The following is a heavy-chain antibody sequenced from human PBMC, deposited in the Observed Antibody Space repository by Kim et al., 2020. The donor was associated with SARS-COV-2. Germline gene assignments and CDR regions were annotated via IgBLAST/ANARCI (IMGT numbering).Heavy chain of an antibody. V-gene: IGHV4-31*03. CDR3: ARLPYYGKCRPVPFDI. J-gene: IGHJ3*02. D-gene: IGHD1-26*01. Sequence: SETLSLTCTVSGGSISSGDYYWNWIRQHPGKGLEWIGYIYYSESTYYSPSYYNPTLKSRVTISVDTSQNQFSLRLTSLTAADTAVYYCARLPYYGKCRPVPFDIWGQGTMVTVSS. CDR2: IYYSESTYYSPS. CDR1: GGSISSGDYY.